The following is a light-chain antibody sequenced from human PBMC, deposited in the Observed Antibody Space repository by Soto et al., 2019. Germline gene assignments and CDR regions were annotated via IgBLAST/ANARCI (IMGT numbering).Light chain of an antibody. CDR1: QSVSSSY. J-gene: IGKJ1*01. CDR3: QQYGSSAWT. V-gene: IGKV3-20*01. CDR2: GAS. Sequence: EIVLTQSPGTPSLSPGEKATLSCRARQSVSSSYLAWYQQKPGQAPRLLIYGASSRASGVPDRFSGSGSGTDFTLTFSRLEPEDFAVYYCQQYGSSAWTFGQGTKVDIK.